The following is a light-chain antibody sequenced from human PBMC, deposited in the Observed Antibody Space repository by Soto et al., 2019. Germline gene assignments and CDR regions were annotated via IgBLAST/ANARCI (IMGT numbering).Light chain of an antibody. Sequence: EIVLTQSPGTLSLSPGERATLSCRASQSVSSRDLAWYQQKPGQAPRLLIYATSSRAASIPDRFSGSGSGTDFTLTISRLEPEDFAVYYCQQYDNSPGYTFGQGTKLEIK. V-gene: IGKV3-20*01. CDR1: QSVSSRD. CDR2: ATS. J-gene: IGKJ2*01. CDR3: QQYDNSPGYT.